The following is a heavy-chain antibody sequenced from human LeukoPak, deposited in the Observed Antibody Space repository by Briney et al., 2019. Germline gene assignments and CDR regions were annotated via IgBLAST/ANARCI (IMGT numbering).Heavy chain of an antibody. Sequence: PGGSLRLSCAASGFTFSSYWMHWVRQAPGKGLVWVSLISTDGSDTNYADSVRGRFTISRDNAKNTLYLQMHSLRAEDTAVYYCAKSGLNRFDYWGQGTLVTVSS. CDR2: ISTDGSDT. J-gene: IGHJ4*02. V-gene: IGHV3-74*01. D-gene: IGHD2-15*01. CDR3: AKSGLNRFDY. CDR1: GFTFSSYW.